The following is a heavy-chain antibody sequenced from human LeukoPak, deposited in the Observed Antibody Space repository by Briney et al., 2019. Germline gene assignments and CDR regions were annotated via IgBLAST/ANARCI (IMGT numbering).Heavy chain of an antibody. CDR2: IIPIFGTA. Sequence: GSSVKVSCKASGGTFSSYAISWVRQAPGQGLEWMGGIIPIFGTANYAQKFQGRVTITTDEPTSTAYMELSSLGSEDTAVYYCASFPMAAAGAPPLDYWGQGTLVTVSS. D-gene: IGHD6-13*01. CDR1: GGTFSSYA. J-gene: IGHJ4*02. V-gene: IGHV1-69*05. CDR3: ASFPMAAAGAPPLDY.